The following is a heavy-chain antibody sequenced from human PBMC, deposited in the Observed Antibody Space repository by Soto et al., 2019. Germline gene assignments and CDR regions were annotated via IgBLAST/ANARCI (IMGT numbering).Heavy chain of an antibody. CDR3: ARGRTSRPTPCDY. V-gene: IGHV4-31*03. D-gene: IGHD2-2*01. Sequence: SETLSLTCTVSGGSISSGGYYWSWIRQHPGKGLEWIGYIYYSGSTYYNPSLKSRVTISVDTSKNQFSLKLSSVTAADTAVYYCARGRTSRPTPCDYWGQGTLVTVSS. CDR1: GGSISSGGYY. J-gene: IGHJ4*02. CDR2: IYYSGST.